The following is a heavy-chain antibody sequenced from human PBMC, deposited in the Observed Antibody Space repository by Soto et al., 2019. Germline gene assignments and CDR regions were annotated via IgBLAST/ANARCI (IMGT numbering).Heavy chain of an antibody. CDR1: GGSVSTYY. Sequence: SETLSLTCTVSGGSVSTYYWSWIRQPPGKGLEWIAYIYYSGSTSYNPSLKSRVTISLDKSKNQFSLKLNSVTAADTAVYYCARRLYYDSSGFEGGGMDVWGQGTTVTVS. CDR2: IYYSGST. V-gene: IGHV4-59*02. J-gene: IGHJ6*02. CDR3: ARRLYYDSSGFEGGGMDV. D-gene: IGHD3-22*01.